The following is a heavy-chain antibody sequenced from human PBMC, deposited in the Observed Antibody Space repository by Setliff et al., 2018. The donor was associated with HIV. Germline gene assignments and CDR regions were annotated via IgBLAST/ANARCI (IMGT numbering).Heavy chain of an antibody. Sequence: PGGSLRLSCAASGFTFSSYAMSWVRQAPGKGLEWASAISGSGGSTYYADSVKGRFTISRDNSKNTLYLQMNNLRAEDTAVYYCAKDQGYSTAAYFDYWGQGTLVTVSS. CDR1: GFTFSSYA. J-gene: IGHJ4*02. V-gene: IGHV3-23*01. D-gene: IGHD4-4*01. CDR3: AKDQGYSTAAYFDY. CDR2: ISGSGGST.